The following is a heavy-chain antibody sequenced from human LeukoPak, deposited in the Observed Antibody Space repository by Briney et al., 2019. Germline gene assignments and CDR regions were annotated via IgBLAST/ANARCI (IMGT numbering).Heavy chain of an antibody. CDR3: ARDQDCSSTSCYSPGDYY. V-gene: IGHV1-2*02. J-gene: IGHJ4*02. D-gene: IGHD2-2*02. CDR1: GYTFTGYY. Sequence: GASVKVSCKASGYTFTGYYMHWVRQAPGQGLEWMGWINPNSGGTNYAQKFQGRITMTRDTSISTAYMELSRLRSDDTAVYYCARDQDCSSTSCYSPGDYYWGQGTLVTVSS. CDR2: INPNSGGT.